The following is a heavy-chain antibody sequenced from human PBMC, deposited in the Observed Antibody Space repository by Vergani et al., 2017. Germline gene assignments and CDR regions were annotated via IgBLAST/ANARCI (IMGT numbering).Heavy chain of an antibody. CDR2: VNPNNGDT. D-gene: IGHD3-16*01. CDR1: GFTFTGYY. V-gene: IGHV1-2*02. CDR3: ARDTRGGEWSGGY. Sequence: QVQLVQSGAEVKKPGASVKVSCKTSGFTFTGYYIHWVRQAPGQGLEWMGWVNPNNGDTNYAQKFQGRVTMTRDTSISTAYMELNRLKSDDTAMYYCARDTRGGEWSGGYWGQGTLVTVSS. J-gene: IGHJ4*02.